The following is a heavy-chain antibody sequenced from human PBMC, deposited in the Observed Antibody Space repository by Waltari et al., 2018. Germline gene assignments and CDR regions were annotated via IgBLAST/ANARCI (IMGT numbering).Heavy chain of an antibody. Sequence: QVQLVQSGAEVKKPGSSVKVSCKASGGTFSSHAISWLRQAPGQGLEWMGGIIPIFGTANYAQKFQGRVTITADESTSTAYMELSSLRSEDTAVYYCARTAAGTDGSAFDIWGQGTMVTVSS. CDR1: GGTFSSHA. V-gene: IGHV1-69*13. D-gene: IGHD6-13*01. J-gene: IGHJ3*02. CDR2: IIPIFGTA. CDR3: ARTAAGTDGSAFDI.